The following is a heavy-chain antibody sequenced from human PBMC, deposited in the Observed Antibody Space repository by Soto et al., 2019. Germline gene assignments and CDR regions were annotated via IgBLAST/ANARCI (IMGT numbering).Heavy chain of an antibody. Sequence: GGSLRLSCAASGFTFSSYVMTWVRQAPGKGLEWVSTIGGSGVGGRTYYADSVKGRFTISRDSSKNTLYLQMNNLRAEDTAVYYCAKGLYSGSGTDYYYYYMDVRGKGTTVTVSS. D-gene: IGHD3-10*01. V-gene: IGHV3-23*01. CDR3: AKGLYSGSGTDYYYYYMDV. CDR1: GFTFSSYV. J-gene: IGHJ6*03. CDR2: IGGSGVGGRT.